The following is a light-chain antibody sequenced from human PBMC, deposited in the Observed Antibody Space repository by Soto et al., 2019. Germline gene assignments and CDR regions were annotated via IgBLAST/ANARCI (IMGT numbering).Light chain of an antibody. Sequence: VLTQSPGTLSSSPGERATLSCRASQIVTSNYLAWYQQKPGQAPRLLIFGASIRATGLPDRFSGGGSGTDFTLTISRLEPEDFAVYYCKQYGSSPGPFGQGTKVDIK. V-gene: IGKV3-20*01. CDR2: GAS. CDR3: KQYGSSPGP. J-gene: IGKJ1*01. CDR1: QIVTSNY.